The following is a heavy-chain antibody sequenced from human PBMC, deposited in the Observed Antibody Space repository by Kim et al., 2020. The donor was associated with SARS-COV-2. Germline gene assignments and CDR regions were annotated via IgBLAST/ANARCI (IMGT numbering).Heavy chain of an antibody. CDR3: ARDVREVGAFDI. Sequence: NYAQRFQGRVTITADKSTSTAYMDLSSLTSYDTAIYYCARDVREVGAFDIWGQGTLVTVSS. J-gene: IGHJ3*02. V-gene: IGHV1-69*04.